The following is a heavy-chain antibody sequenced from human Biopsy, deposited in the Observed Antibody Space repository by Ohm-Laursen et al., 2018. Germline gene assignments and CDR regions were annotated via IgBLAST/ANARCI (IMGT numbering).Heavy chain of an antibody. CDR2: IIPYFLRT. D-gene: IGHD2-21*01. Sequence: ASVKVSCKASGDTFNRYGLTWVRQAPGQGLEWMGGIIPYFLRTYIPQKLQGRVTITVDKSTNTGYMQLTSLRSDDTAVYYCASGQGDPLGVRIITWSFNFWGQGTLVTVSS. CDR3: ASGQGDPLGVRIITWSFNF. J-gene: IGHJ4*02. V-gene: IGHV1-69*06. CDR1: GDTFNRYG.